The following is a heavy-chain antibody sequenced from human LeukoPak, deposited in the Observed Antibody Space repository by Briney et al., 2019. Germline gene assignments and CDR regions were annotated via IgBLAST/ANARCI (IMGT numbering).Heavy chain of an antibody. CDR3: AREAGDYTRYYYYYMDV. Sequence: GGSLRLSCAASGFTFSSYAMSWVRQAPGKGLEWVSAISGSGGSTYYADSVKGRFTISRDNSKNTLYLQMNSLRAEDTAVYYCAREAGDYTRYYYYYMDVWGKGTTVTISS. CDR2: ISGSGGST. V-gene: IGHV3-23*01. J-gene: IGHJ6*03. CDR1: GFTFSSYA. D-gene: IGHD4-17*01.